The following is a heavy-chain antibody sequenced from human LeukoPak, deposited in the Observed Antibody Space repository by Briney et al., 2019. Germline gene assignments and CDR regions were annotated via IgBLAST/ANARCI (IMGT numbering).Heavy chain of an antibody. CDR2: IIPILGIA. J-gene: IGHJ6*02. CDR3: ARGPLDSSGYYYALYYYYGMDV. D-gene: IGHD3-22*01. Sequence: SVKVSCKASGGTFSSYAISWVRQAPGQGLEWMGRIIPILGIANYAQKFQGRVTITADKSTSTAYTELSSLRSEDTAVYYCARGPLDSSGYYYALYYYYGMDVWGQGTTVTVSS. V-gene: IGHV1-69*04. CDR1: GGTFSSYA.